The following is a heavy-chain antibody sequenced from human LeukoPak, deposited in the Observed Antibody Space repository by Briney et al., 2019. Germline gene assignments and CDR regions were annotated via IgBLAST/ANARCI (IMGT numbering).Heavy chain of an antibody. V-gene: IGHV4-39*07. J-gene: IGHJ2*01. Sequence: SETLSLTCTVSGGSISNSNYYWGWIRQPPGKGLEWIGTIYYRGSTYYNPSLKSRVTISVDTSKNQFSLKLSSVTAADTAVYYCARGGYSYGGYWYFDLWGRGTLVTVSS. CDR2: IYYRGST. CDR1: GGSISNSNYY. CDR3: ARGGYSYGGYWYFDL. D-gene: IGHD5-18*01.